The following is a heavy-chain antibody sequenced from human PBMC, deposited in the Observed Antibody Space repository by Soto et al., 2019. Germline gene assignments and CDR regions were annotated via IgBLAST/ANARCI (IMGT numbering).Heavy chain of an antibody. CDR2: IIPISGTA. D-gene: IGHD2-2*01. CDR1: GGTFSSYA. CDR3: ARSQGSSTSLEIYYYYYYGMGV. J-gene: IGHJ6*04. Sequence: QVQLVQSGAEVKKPGSSVKVSCKASGGTFSSYAISWVRQAPGQGLEWMGGIIPISGTANYAQKFQGRVTITADEPTSSAYMELSSLRSEDTPVYYCARSQGSSTSLEIYYYYYYGMGVWGEGTTVTVSS. V-gene: IGHV1-69*01.